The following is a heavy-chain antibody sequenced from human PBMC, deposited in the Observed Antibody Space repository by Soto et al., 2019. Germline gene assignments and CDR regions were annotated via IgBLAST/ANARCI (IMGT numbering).Heavy chain of an antibody. D-gene: IGHD6-6*01. CDR1: GYTFTGYY. Sequence: ASVKVSCKASGYTFTGYYMHWVRQAPGQGLEWMGWINPNSSGTNYAQKFQGWVTMTRDTSISTAYMELSRLRSDDTAVYYCARCPIAARPIKDKNYGPYYYYGMDVWGQGTTVTVSS. V-gene: IGHV1-2*04. J-gene: IGHJ6*02. CDR3: ARCPIAARPIKDKNYGPYYYYGMDV. CDR2: INPNSSGT.